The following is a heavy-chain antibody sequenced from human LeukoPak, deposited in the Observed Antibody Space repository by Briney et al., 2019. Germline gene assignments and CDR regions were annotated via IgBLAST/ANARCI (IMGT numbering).Heavy chain of an antibody. CDR3: ARDPSDDPTGDY. J-gene: IGHJ4*02. CDR2: IYSDGRT. V-gene: IGHV3-53*01. D-gene: IGHD1-14*01. Sequence: GGSLRLSCAASGFTFSSNYLSWVRQAPGKGLEWVSVIYSDGRTYYAESVEGRFTISRDNSKNTLYLQMNSLRADDTAVYYCARDPSDDPTGDYWGQGTLVSVSS. CDR1: GFTFSSNY.